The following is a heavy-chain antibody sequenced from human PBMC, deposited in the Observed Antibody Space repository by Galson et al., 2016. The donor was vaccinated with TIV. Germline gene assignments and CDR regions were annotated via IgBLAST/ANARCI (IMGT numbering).Heavy chain of an antibody. D-gene: IGHD1-26*01. J-gene: IGHJ3*02. CDR3: ARDRMWEEVLGAFNI. V-gene: IGHV3-33*01. CDR1: GFTFSSYG. CDR2: VWYEETNK. Sequence: SLRLSCAASGFTFSSYGLHWVRQAPGKGLEWVAVVWYEETNKFYADSVNGRFTISRDNSENTVYLQMNSLRAEDTAVYYCARDRMWEEVLGAFNIWGQGTMVTVSS.